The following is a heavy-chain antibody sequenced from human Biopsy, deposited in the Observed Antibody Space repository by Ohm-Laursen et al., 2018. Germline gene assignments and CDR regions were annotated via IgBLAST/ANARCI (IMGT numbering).Heavy chain of an antibody. Sequence: SQTLSLTYSVSGGSTNDYFWSWIRQPAGETLEWIGRIYSSGGSSYNPSLKSRISMSMDTSNNQFSLRLTSVTAADTAVYYCARTPGKAVAGRFLDLWGRGTLVTVSS. J-gene: IGHJ2*01. CDR3: ARTPGKAVAGRFLDL. CDR1: GGSTNDYF. CDR2: IYSSGGS. D-gene: IGHD6-19*01. V-gene: IGHV4-4*07.